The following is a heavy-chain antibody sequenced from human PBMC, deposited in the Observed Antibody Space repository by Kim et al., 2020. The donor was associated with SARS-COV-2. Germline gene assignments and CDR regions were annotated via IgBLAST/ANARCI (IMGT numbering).Heavy chain of an antibody. V-gene: IGHV3-30*04. CDR3: AGDIADITIWGVRFPFYLDV. CDR1: GFTLRNFA. CDR2: MSHDGTKE. D-gene: IGHD3-3*01. Sequence: GGSLRLSCAASGFTLRNFAMHWVRQAPGKGLEWVAVMSHDGTKEYYADSVRGRLTISRDNSKNKVYLQMDRLRTDDTAVYYCAGDIADITIWGVRFPFYLDVWGRGTTVIVSS. J-gene: IGHJ6*03.